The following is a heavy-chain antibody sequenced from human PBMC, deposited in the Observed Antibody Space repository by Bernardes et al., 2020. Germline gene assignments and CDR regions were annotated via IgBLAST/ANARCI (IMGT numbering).Heavy chain of an antibody. CDR3: ATYGDYRSGMDV. CDR2: IYYSGST. D-gene: IGHD4-17*01. J-gene: IGHJ6*04. CDR1: GGSVSSGSYY. V-gene: IGHV4-61*01. Sequence: SETLSLTCTVSGGSVSSGSYYWSWIRQPPGKGLEWIGYIYYSGSTNYNPSLKSRVTISVDTSKNQFSLKLSSVTAADTAVYYCATYGDYRSGMDVWGKGTTVTVSS.